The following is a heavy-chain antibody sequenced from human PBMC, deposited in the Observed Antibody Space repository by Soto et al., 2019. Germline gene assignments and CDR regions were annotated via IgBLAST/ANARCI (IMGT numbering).Heavy chain of an antibody. CDR1: GFTFSDYY. V-gene: IGHV3-11*06. CDR2: ISSSSSYT. J-gene: IGHJ6*02. Sequence: LRLSCAASGFTFSDYYMSWIRQAPGKGLEWVSYISSSSSYTNYADSVKGRFTISRDNAKNSLYLQMNSLRAEDTAVYYCARDKTYYDFWSGSKYYGMDVWGQGTTVTVSS. CDR3: ARDKTYYDFWSGSKYYGMDV. D-gene: IGHD3-3*01.